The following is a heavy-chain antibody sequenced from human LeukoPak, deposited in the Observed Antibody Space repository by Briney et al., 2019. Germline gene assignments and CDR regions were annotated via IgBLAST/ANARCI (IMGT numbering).Heavy chain of an antibody. Sequence: GGSLRLSCAASGFTFSDYYMSWIRQAPGKGLEWVSYISSSGSTIYYADSVKGRFTISRDNAKNPLYLQMNSLRAEDTAVYYCARESDYYYYMDVWGKGTTVTVSS. V-gene: IGHV3-11*04. CDR3: ARESDYYYYMDV. CDR1: GFTFSDYY. CDR2: ISSSGSTI. J-gene: IGHJ6*03.